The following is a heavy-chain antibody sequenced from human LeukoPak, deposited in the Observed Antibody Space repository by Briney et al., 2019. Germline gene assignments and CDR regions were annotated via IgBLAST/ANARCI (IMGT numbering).Heavy chain of an antibody. CDR3: ARDYHRTFDY. Sequence: PGGSLRLSCAASGFTFSSYSMNWVRQAPGKGLEWVSYISSGSSTIHYADSVKGRFTISRDNSKNTLYLQMNSLRAEDTAVYYCARDYHRTFDYWGQGTLVTVSS. V-gene: IGHV3-48*01. D-gene: IGHD1-7*01. J-gene: IGHJ4*02. CDR1: GFTFSSYS. CDR2: ISSGSSTI.